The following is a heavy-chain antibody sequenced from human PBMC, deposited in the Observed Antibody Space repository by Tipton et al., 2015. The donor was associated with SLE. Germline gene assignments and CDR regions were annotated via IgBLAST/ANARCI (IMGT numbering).Heavy chain of an antibody. CDR1: GFTFTPYA. J-gene: IGHJ4*02. V-gene: IGHV3-23*01. D-gene: IGHD1-26*01. CDR2: IDDSGDST. Sequence: SLRLSCAASGFTFTPYAMSWLRQAPGKGLEWVAAIDDSGDSTYNADSVEGRFTISRDNSKNTLNLQMNSLGGGDTAVYYCARGGRGWEAPDYWGQGTLVTVSS. CDR3: ARGGRGWEAPDY.